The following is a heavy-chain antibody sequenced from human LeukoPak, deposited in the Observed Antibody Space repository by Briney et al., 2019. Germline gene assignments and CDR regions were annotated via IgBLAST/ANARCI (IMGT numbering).Heavy chain of an antibody. D-gene: IGHD6-19*01. Sequence: SETLSLTCTVSGGSISSYYWSWIRQPPGKGLEWIGYIYYSGSTNYNPSLKSRLTISVDTSENQFSLKLTSVTAADTAIYYCARESTSGWYWFDPWGQGTLVTVSS. J-gene: IGHJ5*02. CDR2: IYYSGST. CDR1: GGSISSYY. V-gene: IGHV4-59*12. CDR3: ARESTSGWYWFDP.